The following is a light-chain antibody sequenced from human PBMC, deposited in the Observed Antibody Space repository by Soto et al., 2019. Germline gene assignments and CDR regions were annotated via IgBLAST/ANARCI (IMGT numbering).Light chain of an antibody. CDR2: GAS. V-gene: IGKV1-27*01. Sequence: DIQMIQSPSSLSASVGDRVTITCRASQAINNYVAWYQQRPGQVPNLLIYGASTLQSGVPIRFSGSGSGTDFTLTISSLQPEDVAVYYCQRYNSAPRTFGQGTKVEIK. CDR3: QRYNSAPRT. J-gene: IGKJ1*01. CDR1: QAINNY.